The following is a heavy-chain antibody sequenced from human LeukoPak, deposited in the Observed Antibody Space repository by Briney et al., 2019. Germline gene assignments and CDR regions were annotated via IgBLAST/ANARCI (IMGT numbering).Heavy chain of an antibody. J-gene: IGHJ4*02. CDR1: GGFFSNYY. D-gene: IGHD2-15*01. CDR3: ASQGYCSGGRCYEGH. CDR2: INHSGST. Sequence: PSETLSLTCAVYGGFFSNYYWSWIRQPPGKRLEWIGEINHSGSTNYNPSLKSRVTISVDTSKKQFSLKLSSVTAADTTLYYCASQGYCSGGRCYEGHWGQGTLVTVSS. V-gene: IGHV4-34*01.